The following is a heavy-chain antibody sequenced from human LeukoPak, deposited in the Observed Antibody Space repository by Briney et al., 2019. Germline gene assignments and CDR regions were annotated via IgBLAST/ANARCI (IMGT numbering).Heavy chain of an antibody. CDR3: ARDPKTKGFVISSRAFDI. CDR2: IYYSGST. CDR1: GGSISSYY. V-gene: IGHV4-59*12. D-gene: IGHD3-10*01. J-gene: IGHJ3*02. Sequence: SETLSLTCTVSGGSISSYYWSWIRQPPGKGLEWIGYIYYSGSTNYNPSLKSRVTISVDTSKNQFSLKLSSVTAADTAVYYCARDPKTKGFVISSRAFDIWGQGTMVTVSS.